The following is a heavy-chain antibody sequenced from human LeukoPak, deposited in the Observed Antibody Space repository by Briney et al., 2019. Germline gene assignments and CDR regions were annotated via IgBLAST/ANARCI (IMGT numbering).Heavy chain of an antibody. CDR3: ARILSFGEPSRTYYYYMDV. D-gene: IGHD3-10*01. V-gene: IGHV4-31*03. J-gene: IGHJ6*03. CDR2: IYYSGST. Sequence: SETLSLTCTVSGGSISSGGYYWSWIRQHPGKGLEWIGYIYYSGSTYYNPSLKSRVTISVDTSKNQFSLKLSSVTAADTAVYYCARILSFGEPSRTYYYYMDVWGKGTTVTVSS. CDR1: GGSISSGGYY.